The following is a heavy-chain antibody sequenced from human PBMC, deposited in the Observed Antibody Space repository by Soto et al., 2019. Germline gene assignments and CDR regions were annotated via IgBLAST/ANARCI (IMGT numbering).Heavy chain of an antibody. D-gene: IGHD4-17*01. J-gene: IGHJ5*02. CDR2: IIPILGIA. CDR3: ARLNDYGDSKKWFDP. CDR1: GGTFSSYT. V-gene: IGHV1-69*02. Sequence: ASVKVSCKASGGTFSSYTISWVRQAPGQGLEWMGRIIPILGIANYAQKFQGRVTITADKSTSTAYMELSSLRSEDTAVYYCARLNDYGDSKKWFDPWGQGTLVTVSS.